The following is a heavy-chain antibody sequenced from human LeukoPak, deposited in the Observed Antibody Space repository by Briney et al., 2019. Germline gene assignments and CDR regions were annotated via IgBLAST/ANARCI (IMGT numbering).Heavy chain of an antibody. CDR2: ISGSGGGT. D-gene: IGHD3-10*01. Sequence: GGSLRLSCAVSGVTLSNYGMSWVRQAPGKGLEWVAGISGSGGGTNYADSVKGRFTISRDNAKNTLYLQMNSLRAEDTAVYFCAKRGVVIRVILVGFHKEAYYFDSWGQGALVTVSS. CDR3: AKRGVVIRVILVGFHKEAYYFDS. CDR1: GVTLSNYG. V-gene: IGHV3-23*01. J-gene: IGHJ4*02.